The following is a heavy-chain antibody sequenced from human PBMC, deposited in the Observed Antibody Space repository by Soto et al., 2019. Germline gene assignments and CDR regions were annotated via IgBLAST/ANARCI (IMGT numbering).Heavy chain of an antibody. CDR2: ISASGDGT. D-gene: IGHD2-2*01. CDR3: AKEGVVVPTLGWFDA. Sequence: EVQMLESGGGLVQPGGSLRLSCAASGFTFNTYAMSWVRQAPGKGLEWVSGISASGDGTYYADSVKGRFTVSRDNSRNTLYLQMSNLRAEDTAIYYCAKEGVVVPTLGWFDAWVQGTLVTVSS. J-gene: IGHJ5*02. V-gene: IGHV3-23*01. CDR1: GFTFNTYA.